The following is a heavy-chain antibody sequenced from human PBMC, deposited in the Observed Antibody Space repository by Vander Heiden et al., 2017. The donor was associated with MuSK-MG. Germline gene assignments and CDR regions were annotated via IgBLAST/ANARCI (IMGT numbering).Heavy chain of an antibody. CDR2: ISGSGGST. Sequence: EVQLLESGGGLVQPGGSLRLSCATSGFTFINYAMSWVRQAPGKGLEWVSGISGSGGSTDYADSVKGRFTISRDNSKNTLYLQMNSMRAEDTAIYYCAKDWRGRGKGYFDYWGQGTLVTVSS. D-gene: IGHD3-3*01. V-gene: IGHV3-23*01. CDR1: GFTFINYA. J-gene: IGHJ4*02. CDR3: AKDWRGRGKGYFDY.